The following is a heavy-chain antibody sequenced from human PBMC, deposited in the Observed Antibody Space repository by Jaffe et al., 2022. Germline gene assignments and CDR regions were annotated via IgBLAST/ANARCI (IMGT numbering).Heavy chain of an antibody. CDR2: IYSGGST. CDR3: ARVRMELTISHAFDI. J-gene: IGHJ3*02. V-gene: IGHV3-66*02. Sequence: EVQLVESGGGLVQPGGSLRLSCAASGFTVSSNYMSWVRQAPGKGLEWVSVIYSGGSTYYADSVKGRFTISRDNSKNTLYLQMNSLRAEDTAVYYCARVRMELTISHAFDIWGQGTMVTVSS. D-gene: IGHD3-16*02. CDR1: GFTVSSNY.